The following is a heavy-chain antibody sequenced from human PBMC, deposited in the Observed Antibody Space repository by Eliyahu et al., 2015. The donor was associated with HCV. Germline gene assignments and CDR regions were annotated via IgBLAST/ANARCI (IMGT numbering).Heavy chain of an antibody. J-gene: IGHJ6*02. CDR1: GFXFSSYG. Sequence: QVQLVESGGGVVQPGRSLRLSCAASGFXFSSYGMHWVRQAPGKGLEWVAVISYDGSNKYYADSVKGRFTISRDNSKNTLYLQMNSLRAEDTAVYYCAKDPWPLMVRGVGGMDVWGQGTTVTVSS. CDR2: ISYDGSNK. CDR3: AKDPWPLMVRGVGGMDV. V-gene: IGHV3-30*18. D-gene: IGHD3-10*01.